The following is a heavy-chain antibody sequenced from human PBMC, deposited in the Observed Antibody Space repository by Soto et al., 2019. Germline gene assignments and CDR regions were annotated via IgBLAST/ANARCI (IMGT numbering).Heavy chain of an antibody. Sequence: GSLRLSGAASGFTFSSYGMHWVRPAPGKGLEWVAVISYDGSNKYYADSVKGRFTISRDNSKNTLYLQMNSLSAEDTAGFYRAKSGSRNLNSGMDFWGQGTTVTVYS. J-gene: IGHJ6*02. CDR1: GFTFSSYG. V-gene: IGHV3-30*18. CDR3: AKSGSRNLNSGMDF. D-gene: IGHD1-7*01. CDR2: ISYDGSNK.